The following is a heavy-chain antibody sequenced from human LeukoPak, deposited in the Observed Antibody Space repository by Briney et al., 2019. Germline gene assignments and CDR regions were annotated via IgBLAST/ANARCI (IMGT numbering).Heavy chain of an antibody. CDR3: TRSMYGEGRRIIDFDY. CDR2: SRNKVNGYTT. D-gene: IGHD4/OR15-4a*01. V-gene: IGHV3-72*01. J-gene: IGHJ4*02. CDR1: GFTFSDHY. Sequence: GGSLRLSCAASGFTFSDHYIDWVRQAPGKGLEWVGRSRNKVNGYTTAYAASVIGRFTVSRDDLSATVYLQMNSLKTEDTAVYYCTRSMYGEGRRIIDFDYWGQGTLLTVSS.